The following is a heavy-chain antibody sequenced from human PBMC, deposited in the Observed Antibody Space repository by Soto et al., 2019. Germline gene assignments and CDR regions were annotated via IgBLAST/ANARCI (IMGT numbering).Heavy chain of an antibody. CDR2: IYYSGST. CDR3: ARGWGRIFDY. CDR1: GGSVSSSSYY. V-gene: IGHV4-39*01. J-gene: IGHJ4*02. D-gene: IGHD7-27*01. Sequence: SETLSLTCSVSGGSVSSSSYYWGWIRQPPGKGLEWIGNIYYSGSTYYNPSLKSRVTISVDTSKNQFSLKLSSVTAADTAVYYCARGWGRIFDYWGQGTLVTVSS.